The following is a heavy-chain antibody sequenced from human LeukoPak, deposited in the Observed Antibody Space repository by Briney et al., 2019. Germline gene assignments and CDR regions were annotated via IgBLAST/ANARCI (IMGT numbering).Heavy chain of an antibody. D-gene: IGHD2-21*02. CDR2: IYPGDSDT. Sequence: GESLKISCKGSGYSFTSYWISWVRQMPGKGLEWMGIIYPGDSDTRYSPSLQGQVTISADKSISTAYLQWSSLKASDTAMYYCARRRCGGDCYLKYYFDYWGQGTLVTVSS. CDR3: ARRRCGGDCYLKYYFDY. CDR1: GYSFTSYW. V-gene: IGHV5-51*01. J-gene: IGHJ4*02.